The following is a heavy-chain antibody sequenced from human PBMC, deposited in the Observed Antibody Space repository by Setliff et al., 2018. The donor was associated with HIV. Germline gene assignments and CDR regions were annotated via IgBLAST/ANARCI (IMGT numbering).Heavy chain of an antibody. J-gene: IGHJ3*02. CDR1: GESFSGYY. CDR3: ARVEYSSSSGAFDI. V-gene: IGHV4-34*01. D-gene: IGHD6-13*01. CDR2: INHSGST. Sequence: SETLSLTCAVSGESFSGYYWTWIRQPPGKGLEWIGEINHSGSTNYSPSLKSRVTISVDTSKNQFSLKLSSVTAADTAVYYCARVEYSSSSGAFDIWGQGTMVTVSS.